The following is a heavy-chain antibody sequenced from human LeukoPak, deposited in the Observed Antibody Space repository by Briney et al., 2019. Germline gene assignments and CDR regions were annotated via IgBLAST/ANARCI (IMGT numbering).Heavy chain of an antibody. CDR3: ARMNYGDFAY. Sequence: SETLSLTCTVSGDSISSSSYYWGWIRQPPGKGLEWIGTIYYSGTTYYNPSLKSRVTISVDTSKNQFSLKLSSVTAADTAVYYCARMNYGDFAYWGQGTLVTVSS. J-gene: IGHJ4*02. CDR1: GDSISSSSYY. CDR2: IYYSGTT. D-gene: IGHD4-17*01. V-gene: IGHV4-39*07.